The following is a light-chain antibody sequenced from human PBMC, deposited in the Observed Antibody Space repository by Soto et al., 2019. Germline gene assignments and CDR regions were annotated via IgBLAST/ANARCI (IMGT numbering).Light chain of an antibody. Sequence: EIGMTQSPATLSVSQGERATLSCRASQSVSGYLAWYQQKPGQAPRLLIYGASNRSTGIPARFSGSGSGTEFTLTISSLEPEDFAIYYCQQHNNWPPRTFGEGTKVDIK. CDR1: QSVSGY. V-gene: IGKV3-11*01. CDR3: QQHNNWPPRT. CDR2: GAS. J-gene: IGKJ4*02.